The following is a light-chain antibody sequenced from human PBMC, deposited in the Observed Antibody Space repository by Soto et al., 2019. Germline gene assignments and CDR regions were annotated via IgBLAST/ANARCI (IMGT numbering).Light chain of an antibody. J-gene: IGKJ1*01. CDR2: QAS. CDR1: QSISSW. V-gene: IGKV1-5*03. CDR3: QQYNRFWT. Sequence: DIQMTQSPSTLSASVGDRVIITCRASQSISSWLAWYQQKPGKAPKLLIYQASILESGVPSRFSGSGSGTEFPITISSLQPDDFATYYCQQYNRFWTFGQGTKVEIK.